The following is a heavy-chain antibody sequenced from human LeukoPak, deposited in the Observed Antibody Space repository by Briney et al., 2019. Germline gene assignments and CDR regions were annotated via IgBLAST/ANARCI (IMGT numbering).Heavy chain of an antibody. Sequence: GGSLRLSCAASGFTFSSYGMHWVRQAPGKGLEWVAVIWDDGRNKHYADSVKGRFTISRDNSKNTLYLQMNSLRPEDTAVYYCARDQLLMLRLTEIHYFDAWGQGTLVTVSS. CDR2: IWDDGRNK. CDR3: ARDQLLMLRLTEIHYFDA. V-gene: IGHV3-33*01. D-gene: IGHD2-8*01. CDR1: GFTFSSYG. J-gene: IGHJ4*02.